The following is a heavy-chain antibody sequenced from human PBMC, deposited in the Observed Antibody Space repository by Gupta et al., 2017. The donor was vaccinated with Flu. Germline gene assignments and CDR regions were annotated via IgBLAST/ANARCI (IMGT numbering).Heavy chain of an antibody. V-gene: IGHV1-69*01. CDR2: VIPVFDTT. CDR1: GGTFSNYA. CDR3: AVPSITSRPIGRWVLDD. J-gene: IGHJ4*02. D-gene: IGHD6-6*01. Sequence: QVQLVQSGAEVKKPGSSVKVSCKTSGGTFSNYAISWVRQAPGQGLEWMGGVIPVFDTTNYAQKFQGRGTITADESTNTAYMEVSSLRSEDTAIYYCAVPSITSRPIGRWVLDDGGQGTLVTVSS.